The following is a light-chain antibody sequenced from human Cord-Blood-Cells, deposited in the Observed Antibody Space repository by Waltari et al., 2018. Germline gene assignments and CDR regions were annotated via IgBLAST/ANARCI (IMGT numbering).Light chain of an antibody. CDR2: AAS. CDR1: QGISNY. CDR3: QQYYSTPTWT. J-gene: IGKJ1*01. V-gene: IGKV1-27*01. Sequence: DIQMTQSPSSLSASVGDRVTITCRASQGISNYLAWYQQKPGKVPKLLIYAASTLQSGVPSRFSGSGSGTDFTLTISSLQAEDVAVYYCQQYYSTPTWTFGQGTKVEIK.